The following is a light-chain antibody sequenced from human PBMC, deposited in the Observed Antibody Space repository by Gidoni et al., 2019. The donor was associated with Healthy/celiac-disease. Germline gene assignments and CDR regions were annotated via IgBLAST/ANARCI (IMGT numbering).Light chain of an antibody. J-gene: IGKJ2*02. V-gene: IGKV1-39*01. CDR1: QSIGTL. CDR3: QQSYTNSRT. CDR2: PPS. Sequence: DIQLTQSPPSLSASVGDRVTITCRASQSIGTLLTWYQQKSGKAPRLLIYPPSSLQSGVPSRFSGTGSGTEFTLTISSLQPEDFATYYCQQSYTNSRTFGQGTKLEIK.